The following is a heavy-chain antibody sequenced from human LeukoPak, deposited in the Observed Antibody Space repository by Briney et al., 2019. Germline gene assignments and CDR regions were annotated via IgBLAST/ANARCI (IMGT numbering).Heavy chain of an antibody. V-gene: IGHV4-4*07. D-gene: IGHD3-22*01. CDR1: GGSISSYY. CDR3: ARGEYYYDSNSAYRYFDP. Sequence: SETLSLTCTVSGGSISSYYWSWIRQPAGKGLEWIGRIYTTGNTNYNPSLKSRVTMSIDTTKKQFSLKLSSVTAADTAVYYCARGEYYYDSNSAYRYFDPWGQGTLVTVSS. J-gene: IGHJ5*02. CDR2: IYTTGNT.